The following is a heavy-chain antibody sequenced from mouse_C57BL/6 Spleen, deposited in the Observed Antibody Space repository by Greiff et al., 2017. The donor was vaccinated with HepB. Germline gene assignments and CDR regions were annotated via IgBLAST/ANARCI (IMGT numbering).Heavy chain of an antibody. Sequence: VQLQQSGAELARPGASVKLSCKASGYTFTSYGISWVKQRTGQGLEWIGEIYPRSGNTYYNEKFQGKATLTADKSSSPAYLERRSLTSEDSAVYFCARSDDYAAFAYWGQGTLVTVSA. V-gene: IGHV1-81*01. D-gene: IGHD2-4*01. CDR3: ARSDDYAAFAY. CDR1: GYTFTSYG. J-gene: IGHJ3*01. CDR2: IYPRSGNT.